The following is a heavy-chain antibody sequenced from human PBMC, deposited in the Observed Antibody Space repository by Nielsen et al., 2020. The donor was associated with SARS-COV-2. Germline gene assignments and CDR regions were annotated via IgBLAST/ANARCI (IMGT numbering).Heavy chain of an antibody. CDR1: GGSISHFY. J-gene: IGHJ6*02. Sequence: SETLSLTCTVSGGSISHFYWSWIRQPPGKGLEWIGYIYHYGRTDFNPSLESRATISVDTSKNQLSLKLSSVTAADTAVYYCAKYHYSGLDVWGQGTTVTVSS. CDR2: IYHYGRT. V-gene: IGHV4-59*01. CDR3: AKYHYSGLDV.